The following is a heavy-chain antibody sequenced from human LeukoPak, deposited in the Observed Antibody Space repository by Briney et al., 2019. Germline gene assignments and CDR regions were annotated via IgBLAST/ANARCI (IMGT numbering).Heavy chain of an antibody. Sequence: GGSLRLSCAASGFTFSSYGMHWGRQAPGKGLEWVAVISYEGSNKYYADSCKGRFTISRDNSKNTLYLQMNSLRAEDTAVYYCARAPMVRGVILLSGFDYWGQGTLVTVSS. CDR2: ISYEGSNK. V-gene: IGHV3-30*03. CDR1: GFTFSSYG. D-gene: IGHD3-10*01. J-gene: IGHJ4*02. CDR3: ARAPMVRGVILLSGFDY.